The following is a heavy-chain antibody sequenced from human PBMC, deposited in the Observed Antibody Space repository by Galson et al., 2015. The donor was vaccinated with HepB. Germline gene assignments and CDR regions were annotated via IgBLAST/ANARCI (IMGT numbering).Heavy chain of an antibody. Sequence: SVKVSCKASGGTFSTHAISWVRQAPGQGLEWMGGIVPMFGIPNYAQKFQGRLTIIADESTSTAYMELNSLRSEDAAVYYCAREAGGNGFNWFDPWGQGTLVTVSS. V-gene: IGHV1-69*13. J-gene: IGHJ5*02. CDR1: GGTFSTHA. CDR2: IVPMFGIP. D-gene: IGHD2-8*01. CDR3: AREAGGNGFNWFDP.